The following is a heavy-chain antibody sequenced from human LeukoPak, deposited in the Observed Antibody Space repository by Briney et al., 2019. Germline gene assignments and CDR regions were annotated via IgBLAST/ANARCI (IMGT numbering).Heavy chain of an antibody. CDR1: GFTFSSYA. Sequence: GGSLRLSCAASGFTFSSYAMHWVRQAPGKGLEWVAVISYDGSNKYYADSVKGRFTISRDNSKNTLYLQMNSLRAEDTAVYYCARSGTTVTTRITYYFDYWGQGTLVTVSS. J-gene: IGHJ4*02. CDR2: ISYDGSNK. V-gene: IGHV3-30-3*01. D-gene: IGHD4-17*01. CDR3: ARSGTTVTTRITYYFDY.